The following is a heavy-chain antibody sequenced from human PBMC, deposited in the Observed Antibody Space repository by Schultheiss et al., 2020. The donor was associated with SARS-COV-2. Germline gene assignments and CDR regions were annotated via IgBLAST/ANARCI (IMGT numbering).Heavy chain of an antibody. D-gene: IGHD2-2*01. V-gene: IGHV3-30*03. CDR1: GFTFSSYG. CDR3: ARDDNRQVVPAASTYYYYYGMDV. J-gene: IGHJ6*02. Sequence: GESLKISCAASGFTFSSYGMHWVRQAPGKGLEWVAVISYDGSNKYYADSVKGRFTISRDNAKNSLYLQMNSLRAEDTAVYYCARDDNRQVVPAASTYYYYYGMDVWGQGTTVTVSS. CDR2: ISYDGSNK.